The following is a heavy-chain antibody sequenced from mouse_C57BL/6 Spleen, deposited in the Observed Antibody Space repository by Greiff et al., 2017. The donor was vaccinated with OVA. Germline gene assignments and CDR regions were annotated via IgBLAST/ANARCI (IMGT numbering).Heavy chain of an antibody. CDR3: VAYGNYFDY. Sequence: EVQRVESGGGLVQPKGSLKLSCAASGFSFNTYAMNWVRQAPGKGLEWVARIRSKSNNYATYYADSVKDRFTISRDDSESMLYLQMNNLKTEDTAMYYCVAYGNYFDYWGQGTTLTVSS. CDR2: IRSKSNNYAT. J-gene: IGHJ2*01. D-gene: IGHD2-1*01. V-gene: IGHV10-1*01. CDR1: GFSFNTYA.